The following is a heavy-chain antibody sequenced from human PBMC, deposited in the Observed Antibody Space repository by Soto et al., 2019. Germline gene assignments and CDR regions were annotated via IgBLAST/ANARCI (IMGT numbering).Heavy chain of an antibody. V-gene: IGHV4-31*03. J-gene: IGHJ5*02. CDR1: GGSISSGGYS. D-gene: IGHD2-2*01. CDR2: IYYSGST. CDR3: ARCPLYQPENWFDP. Sequence: PSETLSLTCTVSGGSISSGGYSWTWIRQHPGKGLEWIGYIYYSGSTYYKPSLKSRVTTSVDTSKNQLSLKLSSVTAADTAVYYCARCPLYQPENWFDPWGQGTLVTVSS.